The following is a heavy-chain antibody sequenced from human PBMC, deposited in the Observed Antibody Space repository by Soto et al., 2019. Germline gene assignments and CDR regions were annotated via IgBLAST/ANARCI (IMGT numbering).Heavy chain of an antibody. V-gene: IGHV3-13*01. CDR1: GFTFSSYD. J-gene: IGHJ2*01. Sequence: EVQLVESGGGLVQPGGSLGLSCAASGFTFSSYDMHWVRQATGKGLEWVSAIGTAGDTYYPGSVKGRFTISRENAKNSLYLQMNSLRAGDTAVYYCARDGGSTVTTDWYFDLWGRGTLVTVSS. D-gene: IGHD4-17*01. CDR2: IGTAGDT. CDR3: ARDGGSTVTTDWYFDL.